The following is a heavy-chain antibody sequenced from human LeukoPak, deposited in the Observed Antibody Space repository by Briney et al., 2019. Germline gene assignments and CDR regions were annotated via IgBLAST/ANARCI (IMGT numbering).Heavy chain of an antibody. J-gene: IGHJ4*02. CDR1: GFTFSTHG. V-gene: IGHV3-30*18. Sequence: AGGSLRLSCAASGFTFSTHGIHWVRQAPAQGLEWVSVISYDGHSKYYADSVKGRFTISRDNAKNTVSLQMNSLTPEDTAVYYCAKEFCQGSCSQDYFDYWGQGTLVTVSS. CDR2: ISYDGHSK. D-gene: IGHD2-15*01. CDR3: AKEFCQGSCSQDYFDY.